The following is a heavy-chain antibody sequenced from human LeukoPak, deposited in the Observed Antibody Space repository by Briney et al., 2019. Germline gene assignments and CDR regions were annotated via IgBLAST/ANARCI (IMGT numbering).Heavy chain of an antibody. CDR2: INPNSGGT. J-gene: IGHJ4*02. V-gene: IGHV1-2*02. CDR1: GYTLTGYY. Sequence: ASVKVSFKASGYTLTGYYMHWVRQAPGQGLEWMGWINPNSGGTNYAQKFQGRVTMTRDTSISTAYMELSRLRSDDTAVYYCARGDSSSWLIDYWGQGTLVTVSS. CDR3: ARGDSSSWLIDY. D-gene: IGHD6-13*01.